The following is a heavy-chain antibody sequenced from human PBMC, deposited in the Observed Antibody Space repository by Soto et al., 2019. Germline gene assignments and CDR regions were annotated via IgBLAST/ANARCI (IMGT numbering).Heavy chain of an antibody. D-gene: IGHD2-2*01. J-gene: IGHJ4*02. V-gene: IGHV4-34*01. CDR3: SRGLRRAMTHFDY. CDR1: GGSFSGYY. CDR2: INHSGST. Sequence: QVQLQQWGAGLLKPSETLSLTCAVYGGSFSGYYWSWIRQPPGKGLEWIGEINHSGSTNYNPSLNSRVTKSVDTSNHQFSLKLSLVTAADTAVYYFSRGLRRAMTHFDYWGPGILVTVSS.